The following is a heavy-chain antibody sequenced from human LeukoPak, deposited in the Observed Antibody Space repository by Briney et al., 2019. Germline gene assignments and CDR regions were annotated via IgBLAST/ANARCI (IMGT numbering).Heavy chain of an antibody. CDR1: GFTFSSYS. CDR2: ISSSSSYI. J-gene: IGHJ4*02. D-gene: IGHD2-15*01. Sequence: GGSLRLSCAASGFTFSSYSTNWVRQAPGKGLEWVPSISSSSSYIYYADSVKGRFTISRDNAKNSLYLQMNSLRAEDTAVYYCARRGYCSGGSCYYFDYWGQGTLVTVSS. V-gene: IGHV3-21*01. CDR3: ARRGYCSGGSCYYFDY.